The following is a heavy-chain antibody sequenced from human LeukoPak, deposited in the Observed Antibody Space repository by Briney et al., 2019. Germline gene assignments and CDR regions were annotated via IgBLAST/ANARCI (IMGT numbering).Heavy chain of an antibody. Sequence: ASVKVSCKASGYTFTGYYIHWVRQAPGQGLEWMGWINPNSGGTNYAQKFQGRVTMTRDTSISTAYMELSRLRSDDTAVYYCAREILRASRGFDYWGQGTLVTVSS. D-gene: IGHD3-10*01. CDR2: INPNSGGT. J-gene: IGHJ4*02. CDR3: AREILRASRGFDY. CDR1: GYTFTGYY. V-gene: IGHV1-2*02.